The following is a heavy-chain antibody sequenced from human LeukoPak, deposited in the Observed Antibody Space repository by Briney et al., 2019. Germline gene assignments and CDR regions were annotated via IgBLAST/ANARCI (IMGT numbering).Heavy chain of an antibody. CDR2: IYSGGST. V-gene: IGHV3-53*05. Sequence: PGGSLRLSCAASGFTVSSNDMSWVRQAPGKGLECISVIYSGGSTDYADSVKGRLTISRDNSKNTLYLQMGSLRAEDMAVYYCARPPGIAAAWFDPWGQGTLVTVSS. D-gene: IGHD6-13*01. CDR3: ARPPGIAAAWFDP. CDR1: GFTVSSND. J-gene: IGHJ5*02.